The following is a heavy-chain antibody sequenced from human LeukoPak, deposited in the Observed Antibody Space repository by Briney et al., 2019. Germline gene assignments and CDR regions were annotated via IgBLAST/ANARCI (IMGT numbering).Heavy chain of an antibody. D-gene: IGHD3-16*01. CDR2: INTNTGNP. CDR3: ARGVERLPEYFQH. Sequence: ASVTVSCTASGYTFTSYAMNWVRQAPGQGLEWMGWINTNTGNPTYAQGFTGRFVFSLDTSVSTAYLQISSLKAEDTAVYYCARGVERLPEYFQHWGQGTLVTVSS. V-gene: IGHV7-4-1*02. J-gene: IGHJ1*01. CDR1: GYTFTSYA.